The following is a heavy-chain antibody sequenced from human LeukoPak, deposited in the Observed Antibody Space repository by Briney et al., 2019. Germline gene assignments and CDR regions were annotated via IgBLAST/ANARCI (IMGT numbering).Heavy chain of an antibody. CDR3: ARPPGESNERYDYYYYYLDV. V-gene: IGHV3-48*04. CDR2: ISSSSSTI. CDR1: GFTFSSYS. J-gene: IGHJ6*03. D-gene: IGHD3-10*01. Sequence: PGGSLRLSCAASGFTFSSYSMNWVRQAPGKGLEWVSYISSSSSTIYYADSVKGRFTISRDNAKNSLYLQMNNLRAEDTAVYYCARPPGESNERYDYYYYYLDVWGKGTTVTISS.